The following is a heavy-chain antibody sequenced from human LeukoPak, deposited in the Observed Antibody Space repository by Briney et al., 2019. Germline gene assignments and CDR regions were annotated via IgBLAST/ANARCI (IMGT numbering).Heavy chain of an antibody. CDR3: ASAWGPSERFDY. J-gene: IGHJ4*02. CDR1: GFTFDDYG. Sequence: GGSLRLSCAASGFTFDDYGMSWVRQAPGKGLEWVSGINWNGGSTGYADSVKGRFTISRDNAKNSLYLQMNSLRAEDTALYYCASAWGPSERFDYWGQGTLVTVSS. D-gene: IGHD1-1*01. CDR2: INWNGGST. V-gene: IGHV3-20*04.